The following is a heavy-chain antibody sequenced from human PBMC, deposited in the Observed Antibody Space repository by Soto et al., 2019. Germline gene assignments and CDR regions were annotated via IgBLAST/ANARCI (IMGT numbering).Heavy chain of an antibody. V-gene: IGHV4-61*08. CDR3: ARMEPGFASKIDY. Sequence: PSETLSLTCTVSGGSISSGGYYWSWIRQHPGKGLEWIGYIYYSGSTNYNPSLKSRVTISVDTSKNQFSLKLSSVTAADTAVYYCARMEPGFASKIDYWGQGTLVTVSS. D-gene: IGHD1-26*01. J-gene: IGHJ4*02. CDR2: IYYSGST. CDR1: GGSISSGGYY.